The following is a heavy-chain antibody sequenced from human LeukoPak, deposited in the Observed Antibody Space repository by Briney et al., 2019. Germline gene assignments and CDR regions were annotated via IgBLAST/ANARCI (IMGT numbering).Heavy chain of an antibody. CDR2: IYYSGST. Sequence: SETLSLTCTVSGGSISSSSYHWGWIRQPPGKGLEWIGSIYYSGSTYYKPSLRSRVTISVDTSKNQFSLKLYSVTAADTAVYYCARHNYYARSSAIDYWGQGTLVAVSS. CDR3: ARHNYYARSSAIDY. CDR1: GGSISSSSYH. D-gene: IGHD3-10*02. V-gene: IGHV4-39*07. J-gene: IGHJ4*02.